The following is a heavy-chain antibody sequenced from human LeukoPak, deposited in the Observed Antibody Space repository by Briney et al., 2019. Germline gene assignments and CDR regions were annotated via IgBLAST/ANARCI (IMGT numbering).Heavy chain of an antibody. J-gene: IGHJ3*02. CDR2: FYYCGGT. CDR1: GGFISSYY. CDR3: AREGSYDSSGYETLDAFDI. V-gene: IGHV4-59*01. D-gene: IGHD3-22*01. Sequence: SETLSLICTVSGGFISSYYGSWIRQSPGRGLEWIGYFYYCGGTNYNPSLKSRVTISVDTSKNQVSLKLSCVTAADTAVYYCAREGSYDSSGYETLDAFDIWGQGTMVTVSS.